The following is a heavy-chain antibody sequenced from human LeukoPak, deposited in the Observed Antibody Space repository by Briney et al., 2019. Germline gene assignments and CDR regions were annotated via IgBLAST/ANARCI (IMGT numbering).Heavy chain of an antibody. V-gene: IGHV1-2*02. CDR3: ARSRPYNYYGTDY. J-gene: IGHJ4*02. Sequence: ASVKVSCKASGYTFTGYYIHWVRQAPGQGLEWMGWINPNSGDTNYAQKFQGRVTMTRDTSISTAYMDLSRLGSDDTAVYYCARSRPYNYYGTDYWGQGTLVTVSS. D-gene: IGHD1-1*01. CDR2: INPNSGDT. CDR1: GYTFTGYY.